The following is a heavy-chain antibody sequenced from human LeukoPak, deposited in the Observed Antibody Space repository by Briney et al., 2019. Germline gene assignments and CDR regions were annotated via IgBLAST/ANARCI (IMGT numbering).Heavy chain of an antibody. CDR2: MYYSGST. CDR3: ARPYYYDSRIDP. J-gene: IGHJ5*02. CDR1: GGSISSRYYY. D-gene: IGHD3-22*01. V-gene: IGHV4-30-4*01. Sequence: SQTLSLTCTVSGGSISSRYYYLSWLRPTQGKGLEWITYMYYSGSTYYNPFLKSRVTMSADTSKNQLSLKLSAVTAADTAVYYCARPYYYDSRIDPWGQGILVTVSP.